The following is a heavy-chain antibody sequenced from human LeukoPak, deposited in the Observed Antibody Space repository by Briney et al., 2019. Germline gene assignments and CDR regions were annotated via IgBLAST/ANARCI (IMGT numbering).Heavy chain of an antibody. CDR1: GGSISSYY. CDR3: ARVAAAGTSHYNWFDP. D-gene: IGHD6-13*01. Sequence: MPSETLSLTCTVSGGSISSYYWSWIRQPAGKGLEWIGRIYSSGSTNYNPSLKSRVTMSVDTSKTQFSLKLSSVTAADTAVYYCARVAAAGTSHYNWFDPWGQGTLVTVSS. J-gene: IGHJ5*02. V-gene: IGHV4-4*07. CDR2: IYSSGST.